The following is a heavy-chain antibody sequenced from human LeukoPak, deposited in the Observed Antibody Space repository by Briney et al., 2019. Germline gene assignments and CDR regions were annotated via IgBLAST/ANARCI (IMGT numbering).Heavy chain of an antibody. V-gene: IGHV1-18*04. Sequence: ASVKVSCKASGYTFASNSISGISWVRQAPGQGLEWMGWINPYNGNTKYAQKFQGRVTLTTDTSTSTAYMELRSLRSDDTAVYYCARNLVFDYWGQGTLVTVSS. J-gene: IGHJ4*02. CDR3: ARNLVFDY. CDR2: INPYNGNT. D-gene: IGHD1-14*01. CDR1: GYTFASNSISG.